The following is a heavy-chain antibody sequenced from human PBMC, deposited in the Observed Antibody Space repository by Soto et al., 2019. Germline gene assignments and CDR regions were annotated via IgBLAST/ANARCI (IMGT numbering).Heavy chain of an antibody. CDR1: GGTFSSYA. Sequence: SVKVSCKASGGTFSSYAISWVRQAPGQGLEWMGGIIPIFGTANYAQKFQGRVTITADESTSTAYMELSSLRSEDTAVYYCARGEAIVVVPAAIYYYYGMDVWGQGTTVTVSS. D-gene: IGHD2-2*01. CDR3: ARGEAIVVVPAAIYYYYGMDV. V-gene: IGHV1-69*13. J-gene: IGHJ6*02. CDR2: IIPIFGTA.